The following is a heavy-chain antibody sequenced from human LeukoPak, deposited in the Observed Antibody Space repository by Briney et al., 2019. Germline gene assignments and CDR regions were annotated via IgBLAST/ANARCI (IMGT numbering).Heavy chain of an antibody. Sequence: GASLRLSCAASGFTFSSYAMSWVRQAPGKGLEWVSAISGSGGSTYCADSVKGRFTISRDNSKNTLYLQMNSLRAEDTAVYYCAKMVGGYCSGGSCYYYGMDVWGQGTTVTVSS. CDR2: ISGSGGST. J-gene: IGHJ6*02. V-gene: IGHV3-23*01. CDR3: AKMVGGYCSGGSCYYYGMDV. D-gene: IGHD2-15*01. CDR1: GFTFSSYA.